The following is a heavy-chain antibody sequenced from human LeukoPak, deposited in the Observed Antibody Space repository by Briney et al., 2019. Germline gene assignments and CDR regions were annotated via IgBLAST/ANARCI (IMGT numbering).Heavy chain of an antibody. CDR3: AKAVCGSSSCPSDA. D-gene: IGHD3-16*01. J-gene: IGHJ5*02. CDR2: ISVSGDIT. V-gene: IGHV3-23*01. CDR1: GFTFSSYA. Sequence: GGSLRLSCAASGFTFSSYAMSWVRRAPGEGLEWVSVISVSGDITYYADPVKGRFTISRGNSKNILYLQMNSLRAEDTAVYYCAKAVCGSSSCPSDAWGQGTLVTVSS.